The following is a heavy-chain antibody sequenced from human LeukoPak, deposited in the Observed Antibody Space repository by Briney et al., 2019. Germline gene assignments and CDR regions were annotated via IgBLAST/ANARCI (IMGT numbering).Heavy chain of an antibody. J-gene: IGHJ4*02. CDR1: GFTFDDYA. V-gene: IGHV3-9*01. CDR3: AKDITFDGAAANFDY. D-gene: IGHD6-13*01. CDR2: ISWNSGSI. Sequence: GRSLRLSCAASGFTFDDYAMHWVRQAPGKGLEWVSGISWNSGSIGYADSVKGRFTISRDNAKNSLYLQMNSLRAEDTALYYCAKDITFDGAAANFDYWGQGTLVTVSS.